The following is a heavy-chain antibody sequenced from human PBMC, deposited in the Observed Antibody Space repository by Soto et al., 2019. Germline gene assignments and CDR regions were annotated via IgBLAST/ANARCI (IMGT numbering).Heavy chain of an antibody. J-gene: IGHJ4*02. Sequence: EVPLVESGGGLAKPGGSLRLSCEASGFTFSNAWMNWVRQAPGKGLEWVGLIKRKTEGGTTDYAAPVKGRFTISRDDSINTLYLQMDSLKTEDTAVYYCFTVSFSSPYWGQGTLVTVSS. CDR2: IKRKTEGGTT. CDR1: GFTFSNAW. CDR3: FTVSFSSPY. D-gene: IGHD2-2*01. V-gene: IGHV3-15*07.